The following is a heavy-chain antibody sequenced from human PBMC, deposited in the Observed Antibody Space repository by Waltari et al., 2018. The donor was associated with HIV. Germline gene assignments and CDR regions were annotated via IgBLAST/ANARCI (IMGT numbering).Heavy chain of an antibody. CDR3: AKDPYYYDSSGYADYFDY. Sequence: QVQRVESGGGGVQPGGSVSLSCTASGFTFRTSGMHWVRQAPGKGLEWVAVISYDGSNKYYADSVKGRFTISRDNSKNTLYLQMNSLRAEDTAVYYCAKDPYYYDSSGYADYFDYWGQGTLVTVSS. CDR1: GFTFRTSG. D-gene: IGHD3-22*01. V-gene: IGHV3-30*18. J-gene: IGHJ4*02. CDR2: ISYDGSNK.